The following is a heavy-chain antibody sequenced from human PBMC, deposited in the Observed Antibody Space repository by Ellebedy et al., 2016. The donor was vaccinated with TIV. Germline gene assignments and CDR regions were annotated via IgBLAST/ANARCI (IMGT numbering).Heavy chain of an antibody. CDR2: IRAYEPDP. J-gene: IGHJ5*02. D-gene: IGHD2-15*01. CDR3: ARDYDYSGGSCSDCFDP. Sequence: AASVKVSCKASGYTFSNYGISWVRQAPGQGLEWMGWIRAYEPDPNYAQKFRDRVTLTIDTSTTTASMELRSLRSDYTAVYYCARDYDYSGGSCSDCFDPWGQGTLVIVSS. V-gene: IGHV1-18*01. CDR1: GYTFSNYG.